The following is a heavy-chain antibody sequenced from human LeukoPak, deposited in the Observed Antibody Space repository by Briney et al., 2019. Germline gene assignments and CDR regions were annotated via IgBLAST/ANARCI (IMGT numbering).Heavy chain of an antibody. V-gene: IGHV4-39*01. D-gene: IGHD6-13*01. Sequence: SETLSLTCTVSGGSISSSSYYCGWVRQPPGEGLGWIVSIFYSGSTYNNPSLKSRVTISVDTSKNQFSLKLSSVTAADTAVYYCARSSGYSSSGRLNWFDTWGQGTLVTVSS. CDR2: IFYSGST. CDR3: ARSSGYSSSGRLNWFDT. CDR1: GGSISSSSYY. J-gene: IGHJ5*02.